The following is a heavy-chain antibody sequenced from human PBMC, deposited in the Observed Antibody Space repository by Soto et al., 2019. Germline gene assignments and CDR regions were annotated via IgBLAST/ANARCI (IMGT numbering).Heavy chain of an antibody. V-gene: IGHV4-39*01. Sequence: SGTLSLTCTVSGGSISSSSYYWGWIRQPPGKGLEWIGSTYYSGSTYYNPSLKSRVTISVDTSKNQFSLKLSSVTAADTAVYYCARPPQYYDFWSGYWDVWGQGTTVT. CDR2: TYYSGST. J-gene: IGHJ6*02. D-gene: IGHD3-3*01. CDR3: ARPPQYYDFWSGYWDV. CDR1: GGSISSSSYY.